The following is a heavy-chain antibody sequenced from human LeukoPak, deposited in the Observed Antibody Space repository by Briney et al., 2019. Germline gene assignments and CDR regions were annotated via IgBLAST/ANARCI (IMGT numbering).Heavy chain of an antibody. CDR3: ARDNGYYDFWSGYGGNWFDP. D-gene: IGHD3-3*01. Sequence: ASVKVSCKASGYTFTGYYMHWVRLAPGQGLEWMGWINPNSGGTNYVQKFQGRVTMTRDRSISTAYMDLSRQRSDDTAVYYCARDNGYYDFWSGYGGNWFDPWGQGTLVTVSS. CDR1: GYTFTGYY. V-gene: IGHV1-2*02. CDR2: INPNSGGT. J-gene: IGHJ5*02.